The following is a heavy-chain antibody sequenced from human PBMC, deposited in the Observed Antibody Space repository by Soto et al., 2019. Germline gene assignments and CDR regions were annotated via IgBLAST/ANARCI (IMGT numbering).Heavy chain of an antibody. V-gene: IGHV4-59*01. D-gene: IGHD3-16*02. CDR3: AKDPQLPLGELSLRGVVPY. Sequence: SETLSLTCTVSGGSISSYYWSWIRQPPGKGLEWIGYIYYSGSTNYNPSLKSRVTISVDTSKNQFSLKLSSVTAADTAVYYCAKDPQLPLGELSLRGVVPYWGQGTLVTVSS. J-gene: IGHJ1*01. CDR2: IYYSGST. CDR1: GGSISSYY.